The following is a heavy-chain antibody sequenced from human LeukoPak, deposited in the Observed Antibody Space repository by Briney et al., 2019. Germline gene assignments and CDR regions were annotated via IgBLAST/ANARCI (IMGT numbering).Heavy chain of an antibody. D-gene: IGHD4-11*01. J-gene: IGHJ4*02. Sequence: GGSLRLSCAASGFTFSSYWMSWVRQGPGKGLEWVSGINWNGGSTSYADSVKGRFTISRDNAKNSLYLQMNSLRAEDTALYYCTRDLDFSDYEGSYYFDYWGQGTLVTVSS. CDR1: GFTFSSYW. V-gene: IGHV3-20*04. CDR3: TRDLDFSDYEGSYYFDY. CDR2: INWNGGST.